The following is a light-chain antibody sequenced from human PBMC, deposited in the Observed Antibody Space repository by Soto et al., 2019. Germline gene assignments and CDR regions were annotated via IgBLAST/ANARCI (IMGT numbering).Light chain of an antibody. CDR3: QQYGDSTGWT. V-gene: IGKV3-20*01. Sequence: EIVLTQSPGTLSLSPGERATLSCRASQSVSSIYLGWYQQKPGQAPRLLIYGASSRATGIPDRFSGSGSGTDFPLTISRLEPEDFAVYYCQQYGDSTGWTFGQGTKVEIK. CDR2: GAS. J-gene: IGKJ1*01. CDR1: QSVSSIY.